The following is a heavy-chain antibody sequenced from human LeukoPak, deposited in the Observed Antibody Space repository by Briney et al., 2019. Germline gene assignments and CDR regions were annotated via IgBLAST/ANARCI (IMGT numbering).Heavy chain of an antibody. Sequence: PSETLSLTCAVYDESFSGYYCSWIRQPPRKGLEWIGEIDHSGSTNYNPSLQSRVTISVDTSKNQFSLKVSSVSAADTAVYYCAKRRVGSGYHHPYYFDYWGQGTLVTVSS. CDR2: IDHSGST. D-gene: IGHD3-22*01. J-gene: IGHJ4*02. CDR1: DESFSGYY. V-gene: IGHV4-34*01. CDR3: AKRRVGSGYHHPYYFDY.